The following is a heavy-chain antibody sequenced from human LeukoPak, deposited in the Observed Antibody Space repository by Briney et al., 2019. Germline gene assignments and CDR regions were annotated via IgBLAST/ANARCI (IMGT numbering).Heavy chain of an antibody. V-gene: IGHV3-30-3*02. CDR3: AKLVDTAMVSYFDY. J-gene: IGHJ4*02. Sequence: GRSLRLSCAASGFTFSSYAMHWVRQAPGKGLEWVAVISYDGSNKYYADSVKGRFTISRDNSKNTLYLQMNSLRAEDTAVYYCAKLVDTAMVSYFDYWGQGTLVTVSS. CDR2: ISYDGSNK. D-gene: IGHD5-18*01. CDR1: GFTFSSYA.